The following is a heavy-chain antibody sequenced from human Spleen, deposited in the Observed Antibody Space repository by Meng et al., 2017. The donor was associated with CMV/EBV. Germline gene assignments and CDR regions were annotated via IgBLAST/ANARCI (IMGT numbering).Heavy chain of an antibody. J-gene: IGHJ6*02. CDR1: GFTFSSHW. CDR3: AKDMRGGYDWGVGYYYYGMDV. Sequence: GESLKISCAVSGFTFSSHWMGWVRQAPGKGLEWVANIKRDGREKYYADSVKGRFTISRDNAKNSLYLQMNSLRAEDTALYYCAKDMRGGYDWGVGYYYYGMDVWGQGTTVTVSS. CDR2: IKRDGREK. V-gene: IGHV3-7*03. D-gene: IGHD5-12*01.